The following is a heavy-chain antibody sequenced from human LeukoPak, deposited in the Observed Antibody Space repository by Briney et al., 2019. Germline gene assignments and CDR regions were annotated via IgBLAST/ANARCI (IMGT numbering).Heavy chain of an antibody. V-gene: IGHV3-9*01. Sequence: GGSLRLSCAASGFTFDDYAMHWVRQAPGKGLEWVSGISWNSGSIGYVDSVRGRFTISRDNTKDSLFLQMDSLRVEDTAVYYCARVTFFYYYFDLWGRGTLVTVSS. CDR2: ISWNSGSI. CDR3: ARVTFFYYYFDL. J-gene: IGHJ2*01. CDR1: GFTFDDYA.